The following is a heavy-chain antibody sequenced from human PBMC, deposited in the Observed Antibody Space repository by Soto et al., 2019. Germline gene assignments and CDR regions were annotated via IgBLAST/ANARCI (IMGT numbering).Heavy chain of an antibody. Sequence: PSQTLSLTCAISGDSVSTNSAAWHWIRQSPSRGLEWLGRTYYRSKWYHDYAVSVKSRITIDPDTSKNHFSLHLNSVTPEDTAVYYCVSYELGWLFCWGQGTLVIVSS. V-gene: IGHV6-1*01. CDR2: TYYRSKWYH. J-gene: IGHJ4*02. D-gene: IGHD7-27*01. CDR1: GDSVSTNSAA. CDR3: VSYELGWLFC.